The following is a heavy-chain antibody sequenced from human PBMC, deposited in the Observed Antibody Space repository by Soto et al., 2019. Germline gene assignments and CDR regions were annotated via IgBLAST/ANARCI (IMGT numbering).Heavy chain of an antibody. Sequence: QITLKESGPTLVKPTQTLTLTCTFSGFSLSTSGLGVGWFRQPPGKALEWLALIYWNNDKRYSPSLKSRLTITKDTSKNQVVLTMTNMDPVDTATDYCAHFYGSGTYEIDNNWFDPWGQGTLVTVSS. J-gene: IGHJ5*02. V-gene: IGHV2-5*01. D-gene: IGHD3-10*01. CDR1: GFSLSTSGLG. CDR2: IYWNNDK. CDR3: AHFYGSGTYEIDNNWFDP.